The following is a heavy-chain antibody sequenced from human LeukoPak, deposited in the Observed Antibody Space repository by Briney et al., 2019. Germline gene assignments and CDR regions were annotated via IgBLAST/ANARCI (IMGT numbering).Heavy chain of an antibody. D-gene: IGHD5-12*01. CDR1: GYTFTSYD. CDR2: FDPEDGET. V-gene: IGHV1-24*01. J-gene: IGHJ3*02. CDR3: ATVKDFGYSGTRDAFDI. Sequence: ASVKVSCKASGYTFTSYDINWVRQAPGKGLEWMGGFDPEDGETIYAQKFQGRVTMTEDTSTDTAYMELSSLRSEDTAVYYCATVKDFGYSGTRDAFDIWGQGTMVTVSS.